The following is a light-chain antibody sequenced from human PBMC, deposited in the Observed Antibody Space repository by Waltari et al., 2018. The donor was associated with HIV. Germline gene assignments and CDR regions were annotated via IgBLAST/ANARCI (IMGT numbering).Light chain of an antibody. CDR3: ATWDDNLNGWV. CDR2: SNN. CDR1: SSNIGSNT. Sequence: QSVLTQPPSASGTPGQRVTISCSGASSNIGSNTVNWYQQLPGTAPQLLIYSNNQRPSWVPDRFSGSKSVTSASLAISGLQSEDEADYYCATWDDNLNGWVFGGGTKLTVL. V-gene: IGLV1-44*01. J-gene: IGLJ3*02.